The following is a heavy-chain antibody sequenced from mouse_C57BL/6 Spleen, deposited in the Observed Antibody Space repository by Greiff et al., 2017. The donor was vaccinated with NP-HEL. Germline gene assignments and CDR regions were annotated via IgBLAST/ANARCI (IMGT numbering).Heavy chain of an antibody. CDR3: ARDGYGNYTWFAY. V-gene: IGHV5-4*01. CDR1: GFTFSSYA. D-gene: IGHD2-1*01. J-gene: IGHJ3*01. CDR2: ISDGGSYT. Sequence: EVKLVESGGGLVKPGGSLKLSCAASGFTFSSYAMSWVRQTPEKRLEWVATISDGGSYTYYPDNVKGRFTISRDNAKNNLYLQMSHLKSKDTAMYYCARDGYGNYTWFAYWGQGTLVTVSA.